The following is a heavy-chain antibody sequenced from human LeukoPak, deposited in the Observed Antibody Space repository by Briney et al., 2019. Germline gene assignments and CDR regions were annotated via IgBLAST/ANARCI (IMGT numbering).Heavy chain of an antibody. J-gene: IGHJ3*01. Sequence: SETLSLTCTVSRGSISGDYWSWIRQPAGKGLEWIGLIYTSGTTNYNPSLKGRVTMSLDTSKNQFSLKLSSVTAADTAVYYCAKVFHDWGQGTMVTVSS. V-gene: IGHV4-4*07. CDR2: IYTSGTT. CDR3: AKVFHD. CDR1: RGSISGDY.